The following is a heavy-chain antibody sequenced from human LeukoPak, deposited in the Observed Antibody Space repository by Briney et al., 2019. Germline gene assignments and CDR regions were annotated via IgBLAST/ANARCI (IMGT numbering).Heavy chain of an antibody. D-gene: IGHD3-3*01. J-gene: IGHJ3*02. V-gene: IGHV3-23*01. CDR3: AKSEGYYRDAFYI. CDR2: ISGSGGST. CDR1: GFTFSSYA. Sequence: GGSLRLSCAASGFTFSSYAMIWVRQAPGKGLEWVSGISGSGGSTYYAASVKGRFTISRDNPKNTLYLQMNSLRAEDTAVYYCAKSEGYYRDAFYIWGQGTMVTVSS.